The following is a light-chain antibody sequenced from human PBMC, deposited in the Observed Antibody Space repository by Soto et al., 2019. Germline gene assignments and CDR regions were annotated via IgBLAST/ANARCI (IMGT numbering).Light chain of an antibody. CDR3: QQYAGSPRT. CDR1: QNLGTLY. Sequence: EIVLTQSPGTLSLSPGERGTLSCRASQNLGTLYLAWFQQKSGQAPRLXSYSASRRATGIPDRFTGSGSGTEFTLTINRVQPEDFAVYFCQQYAGSPRTFGQGTKVDI. V-gene: IGKV3-20*01. CDR2: SAS. J-gene: IGKJ1*01.